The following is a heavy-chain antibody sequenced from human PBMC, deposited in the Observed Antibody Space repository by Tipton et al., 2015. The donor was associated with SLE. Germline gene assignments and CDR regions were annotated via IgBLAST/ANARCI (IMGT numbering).Heavy chain of an antibody. CDR1: GYSISSGYY. CDR2: IYHSGST. J-gene: IGHJ3*02. V-gene: IGHV4-38-2*02. Sequence: TLSLTCTVSGYSISSGYYWGWIRQPPGKGLEWIGSIYHSGSTNYNPSLKSRVTISVDTSKNQFSLKLSSVTAADTAVYYCARSGTARIAGAGPAFDIWGQGTMVTVSS. CDR3: ARSGTARIAGAGPAFDI. D-gene: IGHD6-19*01.